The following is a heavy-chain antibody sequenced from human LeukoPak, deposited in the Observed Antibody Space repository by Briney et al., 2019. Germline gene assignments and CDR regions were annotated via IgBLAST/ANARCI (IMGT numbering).Heavy chain of an antibody. CDR1: GYTFTSYG. Sequence: GASVKVSCKASGYTFTSYGISWVRQAPGQGLEWMGWISAYNGNTNYAQKLQGRVTTTTDTSTSTAYMELRSLRSDDTAVYYCARVSGVWGSYRYNWFDPWGQGTLVTVSS. D-gene: IGHD3-16*02. V-gene: IGHV1-18*01. CDR2: ISAYNGNT. J-gene: IGHJ5*02. CDR3: ARVSGVWGSYRYNWFDP.